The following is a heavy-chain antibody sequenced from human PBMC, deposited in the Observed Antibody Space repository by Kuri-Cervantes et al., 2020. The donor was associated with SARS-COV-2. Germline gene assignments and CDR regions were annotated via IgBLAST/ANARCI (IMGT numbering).Heavy chain of an antibody. CDR2: ISGSGSST. CDR1: GFTFSSYA. D-gene: IGHD1-26*01. V-gene: IGHV3-23*01. J-gene: IGHJ4*02. Sequence: LSLTCAASGFTFSSYAMSWVRQAPGKGLEWVSAISGSGSSTYYADSVKGRFTISRDNSKNTLYLQMNSLRAEDTAVYYCAKVQWELLGGGYWGQGTLVTVSS. CDR3: AKVQWELLGGGY.